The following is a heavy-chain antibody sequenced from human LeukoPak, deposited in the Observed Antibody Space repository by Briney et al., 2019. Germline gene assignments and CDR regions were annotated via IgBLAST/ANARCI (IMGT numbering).Heavy chain of an antibody. Sequence: GASVKVSCKASGYTFTSYGISWVRQAPGQGLEWMGWISAYNGNTNYAQKLQGRITMTADTSTSTAYMELRSLRSDDTAVYYCARDPNVPAARLYYYYYYMDVWGKGTTVTVSS. CDR3: ARDPNVPAARLYYYYYYMDV. CDR2: ISAYNGNT. CDR1: GYTFTSYG. J-gene: IGHJ6*03. D-gene: IGHD2-2*01. V-gene: IGHV1-18*01.